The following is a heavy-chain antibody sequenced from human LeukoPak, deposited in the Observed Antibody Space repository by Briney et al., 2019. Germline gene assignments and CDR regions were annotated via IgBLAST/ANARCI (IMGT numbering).Heavy chain of an antibody. J-gene: IGHJ5*02. D-gene: IGHD6-19*01. CDR2: IYYSGST. CDR1: GGSISSYY. V-gene: IGHV4-59*01. CDR3: ARERIAVAGSGGNWFDP. Sequence: SETLSLTCTVSGGSISSYYWSWIRQPPGKGLEWIGYIYYSGSTSYNPSLKSRISISVDTSKNQFSLKLSSVTAADTAVYYCARERIAVAGSGGNWFDPWGQGTLVTVSS.